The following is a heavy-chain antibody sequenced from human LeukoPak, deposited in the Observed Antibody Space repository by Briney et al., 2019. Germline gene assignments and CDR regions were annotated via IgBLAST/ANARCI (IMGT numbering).Heavy chain of an antibody. CDR1: GFTFSSYT. CDR2: ISGSNSYI. J-gene: IGHJ4*02. D-gene: IGHD1-1*01. Sequence: PGGSLRLSCAASGFTFSSYTMHWIRQAPGKGLEWVSSISGSNSYIFDADSVKGRFTVSRDNAKDSLYLQMNSLRAEDTAVYYCARALTTLTYEGYWGQGTLVTVSS. V-gene: IGHV3-21*01. CDR3: ARALTTLTYEGY.